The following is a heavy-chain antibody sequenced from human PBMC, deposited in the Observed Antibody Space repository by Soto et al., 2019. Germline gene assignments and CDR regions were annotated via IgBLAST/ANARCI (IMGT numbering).Heavy chain of an antibody. J-gene: IGHJ4*02. D-gene: IGHD3-22*01. CDR1: GFTFSNAW. CDR3: TTDSSGYFPIGFDY. CDR2: IKSKTDGGTT. Sequence: EVQLVESGGGLVKPGGSLRLSCAASGFTFSNAWMNWVRQAPGKGLEWVGRIKSKTDGGTTDYAAPVKGRFTISRDDSKNTLYLQMSSLKTEDTAVYYCTTDSSGYFPIGFDYWGQGTLVTVSS. V-gene: IGHV3-15*07.